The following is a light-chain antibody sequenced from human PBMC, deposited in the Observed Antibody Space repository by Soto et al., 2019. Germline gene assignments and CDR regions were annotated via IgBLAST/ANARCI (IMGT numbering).Light chain of an antibody. J-gene: IGLJ2*01. V-gene: IGLV2-8*01. CDR3: SAYAGSNNVV. CDR1: SSDVGGYNY. Sequence: QSVLTQPPSASGSPGQSVTISCTGTSSDVGGYNYVSWYQQHPGKAPKLMIYEVSKRPSGVPDRFSGSKSGNTASLTVSGLQADDEADYYCSAYAGSNNVVFGGGTKLPVL. CDR2: EVS.